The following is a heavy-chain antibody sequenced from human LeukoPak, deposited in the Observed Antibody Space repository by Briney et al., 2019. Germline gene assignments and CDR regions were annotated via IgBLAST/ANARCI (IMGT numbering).Heavy chain of an antibody. J-gene: IGHJ4*02. CDR3: ARDHNYALDN. D-gene: IGHD1-1*01. Sequence: QPGGSLRLSCTASGFPFIEYSMNWVRQVPGKGLEWISYIGIDSGNTKYADSVRGRFTISADKAKNSLYLQMNSLRVEDTAVYYCARDHNYALDNRGQGTLASVAS. CDR1: GFPFIEYS. V-gene: IGHV3-48*01. CDR2: IGIDSGNT.